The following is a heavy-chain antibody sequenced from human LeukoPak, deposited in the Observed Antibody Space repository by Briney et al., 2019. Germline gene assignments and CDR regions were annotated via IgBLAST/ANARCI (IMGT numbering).Heavy chain of an antibody. Sequence: PGGSLRLSCAASRFTFSSYEMNWVRRAPGKGLEWVSYISSSGSTIYYADSVKGRFTISRDNAKNSLYLQMNSLRAEDTAVYYCARAMRWLSDYWGQGTLVTVSS. D-gene: IGHD5-24*01. CDR3: ARAMRWLSDY. CDR2: ISSSGSTI. V-gene: IGHV3-48*03. J-gene: IGHJ4*02. CDR1: RFTFSSYE.